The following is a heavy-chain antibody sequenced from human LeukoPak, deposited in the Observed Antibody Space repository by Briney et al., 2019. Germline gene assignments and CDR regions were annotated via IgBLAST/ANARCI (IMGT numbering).Heavy chain of an antibody. D-gene: IGHD1-7*01. CDR2: IYAGGST. V-gene: IGHV3-53*01. CDR3: AKVATGTTGYFDY. Sequence: PGGSLRLSCAVSGATVNSNYMSWVRQAPGKGLEWVSVIYAGGSTYYRDSVRGRFTISRDISKNTLYMQMNSLRAEDTAVYYCAKVATGTTGYFDYWGQGTLVTVSS. CDR1: GATVNSNY. J-gene: IGHJ4*02.